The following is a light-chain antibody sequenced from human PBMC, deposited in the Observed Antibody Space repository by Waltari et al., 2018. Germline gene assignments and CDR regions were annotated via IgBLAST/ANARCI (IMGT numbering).Light chain of an antibody. J-gene: IGLJ3*02. Sequence: QSALTQPASVSGSPGQSITISCTGTSSDAGGYNYVSWYQQHPGKAPKLMIYDVSKRPSGVPNRFSGSKSGNTASLTISGLQAEDEADYYCSSYTSSSTWVFGGGTKLTVL. CDR3: SSYTSSSTWV. CDR2: DVS. CDR1: SSDAGGYNY. V-gene: IGLV2-14*01.